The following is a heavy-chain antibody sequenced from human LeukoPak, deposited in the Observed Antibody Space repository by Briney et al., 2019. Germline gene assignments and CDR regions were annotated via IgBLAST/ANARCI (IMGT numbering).Heavy chain of an antibody. CDR1: GCTFSSYS. Sequence: GGSLRLSCAASGCTFSSYSMNWVRQAPGKGLEWVSSISSSSSYIYYAASVKGRFTSSRENAKHSLYMQMNSLRAEDTAVYYCVRDVGAQDYYSGEGTLLSLSS. CDR3: VRDVGAQDYY. J-gene: IGHJ4*02. V-gene: IGHV3-21*01. D-gene: IGHD6-6*01. CDR2: ISSSSSYI.